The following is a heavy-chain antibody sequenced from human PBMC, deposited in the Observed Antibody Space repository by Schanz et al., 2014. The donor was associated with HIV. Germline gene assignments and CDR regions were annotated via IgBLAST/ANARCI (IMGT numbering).Heavy chain of an antibody. D-gene: IGHD3-9*01. Sequence: QVQLVESGGGLVKPGESLRLSCAASGFPFNDYYMTWIRQAPGKGLEWVSTISYSGTNTYYSDSVKGRFTISRDNSKNALSMPMNSLRAEDTAVYYCAKDYNYDILAGYYKGGNWFDPWGQGTLVTVSS. J-gene: IGHJ5*02. CDR2: ISYSGTNT. CDR1: GFPFNDYY. V-gene: IGHV3-11*04. CDR3: AKDYNYDILAGYYKGGNWFDP.